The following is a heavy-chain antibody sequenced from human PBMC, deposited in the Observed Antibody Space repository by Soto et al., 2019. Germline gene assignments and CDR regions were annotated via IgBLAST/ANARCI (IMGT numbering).Heavy chain of an antibody. V-gene: IGHV4-61*01. Sequence: QVQLQESGPGLVKTSETLSLTCTVSGGSFKSGSYSWSWIRQPPGKGLEWIGYVYHTGRTSYNPSLKSRVSISMDTSKNQFSLNLDSVTAADTAVYFCAMDFAYFDSWGQGTLVTVSS. CDR2: VYHTGRT. D-gene: IGHD2-2*03. J-gene: IGHJ4*02. CDR3: AMDFAYFDS. CDR1: GGSFKSGSYS.